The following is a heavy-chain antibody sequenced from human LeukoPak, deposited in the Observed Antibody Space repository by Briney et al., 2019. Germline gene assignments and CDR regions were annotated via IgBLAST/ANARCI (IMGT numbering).Heavy chain of an antibody. Sequence: ASVKVSCKASGYTFTSYDINWVRQATGQGLEWMGWMNPNSGNTGYAQKFQGRVTMTRNTSISTAYMGLSSLRSEDTAVYYCARGYIAAADTFDYWGQGTLVTVSS. D-gene: IGHD6-13*01. CDR1: GYTFTSYD. V-gene: IGHV1-8*01. J-gene: IGHJ4*02. CDR2: MNPNSGNT. CDR3: ARGYIAAADTFDY.